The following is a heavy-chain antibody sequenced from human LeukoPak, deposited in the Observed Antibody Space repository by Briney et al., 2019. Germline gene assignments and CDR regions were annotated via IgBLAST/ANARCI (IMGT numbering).Heavy chain of an antibody. CDR2: ISGSGTTM. Sequence: GGSLRLSCAASGFTFSDYYMGWIRQAPGKGREWLSYISGSGTTMYYADSLKGRFTISRDNAKNSLDLQMNSLRAEDTAVYYCGRDFGLTGTKRSFDIWGQGTMVTVSS. CDR1: GFTFSDYY. CDR3: GRDFGLTGTKRSFDI. D-gene: IGHD1-7*01. V-gene: IGHV3-11*01. J-gene: IGHJ3*02.